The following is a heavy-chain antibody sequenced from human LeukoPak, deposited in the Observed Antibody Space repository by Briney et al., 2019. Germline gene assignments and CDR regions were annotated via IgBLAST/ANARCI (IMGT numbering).Heavy chain of an antibody. Sequence: SETLSLTCAVSGGSISSSNWWSWVRQPPGKGLEWIGEIYHSGSTNYNPSLKSRVTISVDTSKNQFSLKLSSVTAADTAVYYCARGEKQLWLLARNNWFDPWGQGTLVTVSS. CDR3: ARGEKQLWLLARNNWFDP. D-gene: IGHD5-18*01. CDR1: GGSISSSNW. CDR2: IYHSGST. V-gene: IGHV4-4*02. J-gene: IGHJ5*02.